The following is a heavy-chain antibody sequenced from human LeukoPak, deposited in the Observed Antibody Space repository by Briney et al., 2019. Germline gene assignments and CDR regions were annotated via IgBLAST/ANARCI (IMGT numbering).Heavy chain of an antibody. V-gene: IGHV1-2*02. CDR2: INPNSGGT. CDR1: GYTFTGYY. CDR3: ARDLYGSGWAIFDY. Sequence: GASVKVSCKASGYTFTGYYMHWVRQAPGQGLEWMGWINPNSGGTNYAQKFQGRVTMTRDTSISTAYMELSRLRSDDTAVYYCARDLYGSGWAIFDYWGQGTLVTVSS. J-gene: IGHJ4*02. D-gene: IGHD6-19*01.